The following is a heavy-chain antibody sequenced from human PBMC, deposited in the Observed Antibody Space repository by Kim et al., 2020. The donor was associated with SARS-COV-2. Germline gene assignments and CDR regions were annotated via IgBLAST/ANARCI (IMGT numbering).Heavy chain of an antibody. D-gene: IGHD3-16*01. CDR3: ARGRAGVVPAPVLGLGPYYEYFIMDV. V-gene: IGHV4-34*01. Sequence: SETLSLTCAVYGGSFSGYSWTWIRQPPGKGLEWIGEINHSVSTKYNPSLQSRVSISIDTSKNQFSLRLRSLAAADTAVYYCARGRAGVVPAPVLGLGPYYEYFIMDVWGRGTTVTVSS. J-gene: IGHJ6*02. CDR1: GGSFSGYS. CDR2: INHSVST.